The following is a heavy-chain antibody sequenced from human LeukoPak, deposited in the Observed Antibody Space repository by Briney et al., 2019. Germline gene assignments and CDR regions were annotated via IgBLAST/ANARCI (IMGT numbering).Heavy chain of an antibody. J-gene: IGHJ4*02. CDR1: GFNFGDYA. CDR3: TRRYFDTPLN. V-gene: IGHV3-49*04. D-gene: IGHD3-9*01. Sequence: GGSLRLSCTASGFNFGDYAMSWVRQAPGKGLEWVGFIRSKAYGGTTEYAASVKGRFTISRDDSKSIAYLQMNSLKTEDTAVYYCTRRYFDTPLNWGQGTLVTVSS. CDR2: IRSKAYGGTT.